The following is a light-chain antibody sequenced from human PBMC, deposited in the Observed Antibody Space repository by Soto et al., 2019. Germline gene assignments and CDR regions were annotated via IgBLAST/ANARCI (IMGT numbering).Light chain of an antibody. Sequence: EIQLTQSPASVSASFGDRVTITCGASQGISSWLAWYQRKPGRAPKLLIYAASRLQAGVPLRFSGSGSGTDFNLTISDLQTEDFATYYCQQLNSFPLTFGQGTRLEIK. J-gene: IGKJ5*01. CDR2: AAS. V-gene: IGKV1D-12*01. CDR1: QGISSW. CDR3: QQLNSFPLT.